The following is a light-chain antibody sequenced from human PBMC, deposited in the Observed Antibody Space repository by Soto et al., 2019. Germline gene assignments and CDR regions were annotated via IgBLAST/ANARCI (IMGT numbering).Light chain of an antibody. CDR3: QQYNSYPWT. CDR2: DAS. Sequence: DIQMTQSPSTLSASVGDRVTITCRASQSIRSWLAWYQRKPGKAPKLLIYDASSLESGVPSRFSGSGSGTEFTLTISSLQPDDFATYYCQQYNSYPWTFGQGTKVDIK. J-gene: IGKJ1*01. CDR1: QSIRSW. V-gene: IGKV1-5*01.